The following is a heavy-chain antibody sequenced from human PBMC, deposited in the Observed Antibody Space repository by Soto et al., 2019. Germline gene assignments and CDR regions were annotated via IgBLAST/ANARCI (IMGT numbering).Heavy chain of an antibody. J-gene: IGHJ4*02. CDR2: ISQRGNT. V-gene: IGHV4-34*01. D-gene: IGHD6-6*01. CDR1: SGSFSGYY. CDR3: ARAPKVSGSSQTRPDF. Sequence: PSETLSLTCSIYSGSFSGYYWRCIRQPPGKGLEWIGEISQRGNTNYSPSLKSRVSISIDTSKKQFSLNLASVSAADTAVYYCARAPKVSGSSQTRPDFWGQGTLVTSPQ.